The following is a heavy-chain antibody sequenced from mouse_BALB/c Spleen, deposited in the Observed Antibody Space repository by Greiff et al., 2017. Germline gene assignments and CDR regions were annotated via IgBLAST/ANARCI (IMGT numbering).Heavy chain of an antibody. V-gene: IGHV3-2*02. D-gene: IGHD3-2*01. J-gene: IGHJ4*01. CDR3: ASRQLGLSYAMDY. CDR1: GYSITSDYA. Sequence: DVKLQESGPGLVKPSQSLSLTCTVTGYSITSDYAWNWIRQFPGNKLEWMGYISYSGSTSYNPSLKSRISITRDTSKNQFFLQLNSVTTEDTATYYCASRQLGLSYAMDYWGQGTSVTVSS. CDR2: ISYSGST.